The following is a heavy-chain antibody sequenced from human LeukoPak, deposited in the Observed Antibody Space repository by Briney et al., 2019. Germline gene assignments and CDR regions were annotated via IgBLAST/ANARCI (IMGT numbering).Heavy chain of an antibody. CDR3: ARDRSITMVRGVIMDYYGMDV. Sequence: GGSLRLSCAASGFTFSSYWMSWVHQAPGKGLEWVANIKQDGSEKYYVDSVKGRFTISRDNAKNSLYLQMNSLRAEDTAVYYCARDRSITMVRGVIMDYYGMDVWGQGTTVTVSS. CDR2: IKQDGSEK. J-gene: IGHJ6*02. CDR1: GFTFSSYW. V-gene: IGHV3-7*01. D-gene: IGHD3-10*01.